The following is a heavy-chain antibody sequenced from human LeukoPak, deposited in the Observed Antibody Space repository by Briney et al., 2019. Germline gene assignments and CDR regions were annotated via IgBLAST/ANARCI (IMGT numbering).Heavy chain of an antibody. CDR2: ITSSSSAI. CDR1: GFTFSSFS. V-gene: IGHV3-48*02. CDR3: ARDTAYAFDI. Sequence: GGSLRLSCAASGFTFSSFSMNWVRQAPGKGLEWVSYITSSSSAIYYADSVKGRVTISRDNAKNSLYLQMNSLRDEDTAVYYCARDTAYAFDIWGQGTKVTVSP. D-gene: IGHD5-18*01. J-gene: IGHJ3*02.